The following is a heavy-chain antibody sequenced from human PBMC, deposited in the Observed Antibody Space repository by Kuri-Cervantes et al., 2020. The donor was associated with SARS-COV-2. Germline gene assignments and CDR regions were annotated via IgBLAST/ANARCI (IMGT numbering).Heavy chain of an antibody. V-gene: IGHV4-4*02. Sequence: SCAVSGGSISSSNWWSWVRQPPGKGLEWIGEIYHSGSTNYNPSLKSQVTISVDKSKNQFSLKLSSVTAADTAVYYCARSGEDYPFDYWGQGTLVTVSS. CDR1: GGSISSSNW. D-gene: IGHD3-10*01. CDR2: IYHSGST. CDR3: ARSGEDYPFDY. J-gene: IGHJ4*02.